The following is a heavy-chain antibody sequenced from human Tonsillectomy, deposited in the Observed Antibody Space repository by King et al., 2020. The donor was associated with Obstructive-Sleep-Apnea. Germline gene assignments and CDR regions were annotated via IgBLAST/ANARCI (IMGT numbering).Heavy chain of an antibody. J-gene: IGHJ5*02. V-gene: IGHV5-10-1*03. Sequence: QLVQSGAEVKKPGESLRISCKGSGYSFTSYLISWLRHMPGKGLDWMGMIDARYSYINYSPSFQGHVTMSVDKSLSTAYLQWSSLKASDTAMYFCARRSYGSGYWFDPWGQGTPVTVSS. CDR2: IDARYSYI. CDR1: GYSFTSYL. CDR3: ARRSYGSGYWFDP. D-gene: IGHD3-10*01.